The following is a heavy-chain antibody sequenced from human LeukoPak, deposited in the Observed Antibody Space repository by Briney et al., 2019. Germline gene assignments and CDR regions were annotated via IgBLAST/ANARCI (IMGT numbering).Heavy chain of an antibody. D-gene: IGHD2-15*01. CDR2: IKQDGSEK. V-gene: IGHV3-7*03. CDR3: AKPAYGGYDY. J-gene: IGHJ4*02. Sequence: PGGSLRLSCAASGFTFSSYWMSWVRQAPGKGLEWVANIKQDGSEKYYVDSVKGRFTISRDNSKNTLYLQMNSLRAEDTAVYYCAKPAYGGYDYWGQGTLVTVSS. CDR1: GFTFSSYW.